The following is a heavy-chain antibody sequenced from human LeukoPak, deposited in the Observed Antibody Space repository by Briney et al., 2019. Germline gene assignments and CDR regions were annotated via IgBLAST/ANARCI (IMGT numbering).Heavy chain of an antibody. V-gene: IGHV1-24*01. CDR3: ATGVGATPGDAIDI. CDR1: GYTLTELS. D-gene: IGHD1-26*01. Sequence: ASVKVSCKVSGYTLTELSMHWVRQAPGKGLEWMGGFDPEDGETIYAQKFQGRVTMTEDTSTDTAYMELSSLRSEDTAVYYCATGVGATPGDAIDIWGQGTMVTVSS. J-gene: IGHJ3*02. CDR2: FDPEDGET.